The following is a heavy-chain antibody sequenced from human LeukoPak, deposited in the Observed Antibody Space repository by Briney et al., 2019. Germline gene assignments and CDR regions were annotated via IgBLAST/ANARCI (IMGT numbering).Heavy chain of an antibody. J-gene: IGHJ4*02. CDR2: ISGSGGRT. CDR3: AKGRISSGSHYHDY. D-gene: IGHD1-26*01. CDR1: GFTFTTYA. Sequence: GGSLRLSCAASGFTFTTYAMSWVRQAPGKGLEWISGISGSGGRTYYADSVKGRFTISRDNSKNTLCLQMHSLRAEDTAVYYCAKGRISSGSHYHDYWGQGTLVTVSS. V-gene: IGHV3-23*01.